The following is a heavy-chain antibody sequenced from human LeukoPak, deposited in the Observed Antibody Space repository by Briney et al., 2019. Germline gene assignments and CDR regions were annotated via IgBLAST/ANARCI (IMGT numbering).Heavy chain of an antibody. V-gene: IGHV4-38-2*02. J-gene: IGHJ4*02. Sequence: PSETLSLTCTVSGYSISSGYYWGWIRQPPGKGLEWIGSIYHSGSTYYNPSLKSRVTISVDTSKNQFSLKLRFVTAPDTAVYYCARAGSSVWVSVDYWGQGTLVTVSS. CDR1: GYSISSGYY. D-gene: IGHD6-19*01. CDR2: IYHSGST. CDR3: ARAGSSVWVSVDY.